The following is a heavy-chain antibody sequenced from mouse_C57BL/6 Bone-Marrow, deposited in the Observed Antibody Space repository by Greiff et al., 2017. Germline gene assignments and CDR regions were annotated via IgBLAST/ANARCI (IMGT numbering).Heavy chain of an antibody. CDR2: IDPSDSYT. Sequence: QVQLQQPGAELVMPGASVKLSCKASGYTFTSYWMHWVKQRPGQGLEWIGEIDPSDSYTNYNQKFKGKSTLTVDKSSSTAYMQLSSLTSEDSAVXYCARLIYDGYPYYFDYWGQGTTLTVSS. V-gene: IGHV1-69*01. J-gene: IGHJ2*01. D-gene: IGHD2-3*01. CDR3: ARLIYDGYPYYFDY. CDR1: GYTFTSYW.